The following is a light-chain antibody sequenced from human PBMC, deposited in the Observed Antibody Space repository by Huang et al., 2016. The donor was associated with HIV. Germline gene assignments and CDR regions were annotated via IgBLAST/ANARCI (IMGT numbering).Light chain of an antibody. CDR3: QQYFFSPMT. CDR1: HSRLNSPNRKNY. J-gene: IGKJ3*01. Sequence: DIVMTQSPDFLAVSLGERATISCKYSHSRLNSPNRKNYLAWYQQNPGHPPKLLIYWASVRESGVPDRFIGSGSGTDFTLTITSLQAEDVAVYFCQQYFFSPMTFGPGTKVDI. CDR2: WAS. V-gene: IGKV4-1*01.